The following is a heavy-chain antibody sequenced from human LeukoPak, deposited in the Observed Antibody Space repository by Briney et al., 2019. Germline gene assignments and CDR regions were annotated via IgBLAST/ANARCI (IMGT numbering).Heavy chain of an antibody. D-gene: IGHD1-14*01. CDR3: AGGTTFWYGKYDY. CDR2: ISYSGST. Sequence: PSETLSLTCTVSGVFISTYYWSWIRQPPGKGLEWIGFISYSGSTYHNPSLKSRVTMSVDTSKNQFSLNLRSVTAADTAVYYCAGGTTFWYGKYDYWGQGTLVTVSS. V-gene: IGHV4-59*01. CDR1: GVFISTYY. J-gene: IGHJ4*02.